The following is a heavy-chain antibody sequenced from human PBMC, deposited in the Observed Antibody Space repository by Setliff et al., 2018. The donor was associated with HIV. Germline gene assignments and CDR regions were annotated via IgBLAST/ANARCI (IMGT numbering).Heavy chain of an antibody. J-gene: IGHJ4*02. CDR3: ARVRGSDYFDY. Sequence: PSETLSLTCAVSGYSISSGYYWGWIRQPPGKGLEWIGTIYHSGSTYYNPSLKSRLTISVDTSKNQFSLKLNSVTAADTAVYYCARVRGSDYFDYWGQGTLVTVSS. CDR1: GYSISSGYY. D-gene: IGHD6-19*01. CDR2: IYHSGST. V-gene: IGHV4-38-2*01.